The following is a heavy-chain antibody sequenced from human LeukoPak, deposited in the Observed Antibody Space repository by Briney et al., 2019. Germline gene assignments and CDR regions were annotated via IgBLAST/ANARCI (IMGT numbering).Heavy chain of an antibody. J-gene: IGHJ4*02. CDR2: IYYSGST. D-gene: IGHD4-11*01. CDR3: ARGAPMTTIDY. Sequence: TLSLTCTVSGGSISSGGYYWSWIRQHPGKGLEWIGYIYYSGSTYYNPSLKSRVTISVDTSKNQFSLKLSSVTAADTAVYYCARGAPMTTIDYWGQGTLVTVSS. CDR1: GGSISSGGYY. V-gene: IGHV4-31*03.